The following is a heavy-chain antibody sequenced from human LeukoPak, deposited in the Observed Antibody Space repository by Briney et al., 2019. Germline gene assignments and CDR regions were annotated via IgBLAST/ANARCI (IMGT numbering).Heavy chain of an antibody. CDR2: IYYSGST. V-gene: IGHV4-59*01. Sequence: PSETLSLTCTVSGGSISSYYWSWIRQPPGKGLEWIGYIYYSGSTNYNPSLKSRVTISVDTSKNQFSLKLSSVTAADTAVYYCASYYGSGSSAFDYWGQGTLVTVSS. D-gene: IGHD3-10*01. J-gene: IGHJ4*02. CDR3: ASYYGSGSSAFDY. CDR1: GGSISSYY.